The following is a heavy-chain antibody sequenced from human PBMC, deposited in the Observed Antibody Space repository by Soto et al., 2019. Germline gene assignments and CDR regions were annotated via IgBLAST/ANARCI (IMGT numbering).Heavy chain of an antibody. CDR2: IKDDGGDE. CDR3: AGGSGWISDT. J-gene: IGHJ5*02. CDR1: GFTFSPYW. D-gene: IGHD6-19*01. V-gene: IGHV3-7*05. Sequence: EVQLVESGGGLVQPGGSLRLSCAASGFTFSPYWMSWVGQAPGKGLEWVAIIKDDGGDELYLEAVRGRFTISRDNAKKSLYLXXXXXXXXDTAVYYCAGGSGWISDTWGQGTLVTVSS.